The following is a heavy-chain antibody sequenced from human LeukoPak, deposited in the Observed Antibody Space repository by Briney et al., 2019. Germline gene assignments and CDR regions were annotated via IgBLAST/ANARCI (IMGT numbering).Heavy chain of an antibody. J-gene: IGHJ4*02. Sequence: GGSLRLSCAASGFTFSSYWMSWVRQAPGKGLEWVSLIYSGGSTYYADSVKGRFTISRDNAKNSLYLQMNSLRAEDTAVYYCARADSSGYYYGSPDYWGQGTLVTVSS. D-gene: IGHD3-22*01. V-gene: IGHV3-66*01. CDR2: IYSGGST. CDR1: GFTFSSYW. CDR3: ARADSSGYYYGSPDY.